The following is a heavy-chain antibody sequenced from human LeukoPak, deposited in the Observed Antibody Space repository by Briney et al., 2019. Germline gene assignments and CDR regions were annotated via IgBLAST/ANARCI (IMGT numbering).Heavy chain of an antibody. CDR3: GTHTRLMTY. CDR2: VDSEDGVA. J-gene: IGHJ4*02. D-gene: IGHD3-16*01. V-gene: IGHV1-69-2*01. Sequence: VKVSCKVSGNTFSDHNIHWVQQAPGKGLEWMGLVDSEDGVAKYAEKFQGRVTLSADTSRDLGYMELSSLKSEDTAVYYCGTHTRLMTYWGQGTLVTVSS. CDR1: GNTFSDHN.